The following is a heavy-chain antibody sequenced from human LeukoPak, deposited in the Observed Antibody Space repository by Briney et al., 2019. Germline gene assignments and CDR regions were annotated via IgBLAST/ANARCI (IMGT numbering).Heavy chain of an antibody. J-gene: IGHJ3*02. CDR1: GGSISSFY. D-gene: IGHD5-24*01. CDR3: SGRRMRDGYNSDAFDI. CDR2: TYYSGST. Sequence: PSETLSLTCTVSGGSISSFYWSWFRQPPGKGLEWVGYTYYSGSTNYNPSLKSRASISVDTSKNQFSLKLSSVTGADKAVYYCSGRRMRDGYNSDAFDIWGQGTMVTVSS. V-gene: IGHV4-59*08.